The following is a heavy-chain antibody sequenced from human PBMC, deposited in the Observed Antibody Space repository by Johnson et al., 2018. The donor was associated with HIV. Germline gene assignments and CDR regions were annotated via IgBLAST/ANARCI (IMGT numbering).Heavy chain of an antibody. CDR3: ARDVSYRYDRDGWADAFDI. J-gene: IGHJ3*02. V-gene: IGHV3-7*01. D-gene: IGHD3-22*01. CDR2: INQDGSQK. Sequence: VQLVESGGGLVQPGGSLRLSCAASGFTFSASWMNWVRQAPGKGLEWVANINQDGSQKNYVDSVKGRFTISRDNAKNSLFLQMNTLRAEDTAVYYCARDVSYRYDRDGWADAFDIWGQGTMVTVSS. CDR1: GFTFSASW.